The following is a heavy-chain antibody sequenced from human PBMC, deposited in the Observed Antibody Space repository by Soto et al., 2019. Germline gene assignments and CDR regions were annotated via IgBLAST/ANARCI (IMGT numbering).Heavy chain of an antibody. J-gene: IGHJ6*02. D-gene: IGHD2-15*01. V-gene: IGHV3-13*05. CDR1: VFTFSAYD. CDR2: IGAADDP. CDR3: ARAYSGRLPRRADYYFAMDV. Sequence: VRLSCAASVFTFSAYDMHWVRQTTGKGLEWVSAIGAADDPYYLGSVKGRFTISRENAKNSLYLQMNSLRAEDTAVYYCARAYSGRLPRRADYYFAMDVWGQGTTVTVSS.